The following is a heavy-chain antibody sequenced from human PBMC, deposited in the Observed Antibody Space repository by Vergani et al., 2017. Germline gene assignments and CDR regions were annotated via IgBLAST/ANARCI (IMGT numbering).Heavy chain of an antibody. CDR2: IIPIFGTA. J-gene: IGHJ2*01. Sequence: QVQLVQSEAEVKKPGSSVKVSCKASGGTFSSYAISWVRQAPGQGLEWMGGIIPIFGTANYAQQFQGRVTITADESTSTAYMELSSLRAEDTAGYYCASNIVVVVAAADWYFDLWGRGTLVTVSS. V-gene: IGHV1-69*01. CDR1: GGTFSSYA. D-gene: IGHD2-15*01. CDR3: ASNIVVVVAAADWYFDL.